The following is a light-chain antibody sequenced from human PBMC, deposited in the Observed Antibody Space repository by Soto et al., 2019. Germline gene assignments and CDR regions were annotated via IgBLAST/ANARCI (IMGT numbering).Light chain of an antibody. CDR3: SSYTSSSTLV. J-gene: IGLJ1*01. Sequence: QSVLTQPASVSGSPGQSITISRTGTSSDVGGYNYVSWYQQHPGKAPKLMIYEVSNRPSGVSNRSSGSKSGNTASLTISGLQAEDEADYYCSSYTSSSTLVFGTGTKVTVL. CDR2: EVS. V-gene: IGLV2-14*01. CDR1: SSDVGGYNY.